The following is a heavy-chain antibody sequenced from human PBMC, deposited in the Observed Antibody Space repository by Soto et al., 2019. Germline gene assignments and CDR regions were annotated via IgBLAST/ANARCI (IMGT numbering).Heavy chain of an antibody. J-gene: IGHJ2*01. D-gene: IGHD5-12*01. CDR2: IYHSGSI. CDR1: GGSISSGGYS. V-gene: IGHV4-30-2*01. CDR3: ARVPYSEMATIDCYFDL. Sequence: PSETLSLTCAVSGGSISSGGYSWSWIRQPPGKGLEGIGYIYHSGSIYYNPSLKSRVTISVDRSKNQFSLKLRSVTAADTAVYYCARVPYSEMATIDCYFDLWGRGTLVTVSS.